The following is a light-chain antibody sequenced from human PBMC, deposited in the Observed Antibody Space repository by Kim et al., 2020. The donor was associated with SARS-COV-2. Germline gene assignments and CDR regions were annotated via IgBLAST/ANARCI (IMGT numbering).Light chain of an antibody. J-gene: IGKJ1*01. CDR2: KAS. V-gene: IGKV1-5*03. Sequence: DIQMTQSPSTLSASVGDRVTITCRASQSISSWLAWYQQKPGKAPKLLIYKASSLESGVPSTFSGSGSGTDFTLTISSLQPDDFATYYCQQYYSYSRTFGQGTKVDIK. CDR1: QSISSW. CDR3: QQYYSYSRT.